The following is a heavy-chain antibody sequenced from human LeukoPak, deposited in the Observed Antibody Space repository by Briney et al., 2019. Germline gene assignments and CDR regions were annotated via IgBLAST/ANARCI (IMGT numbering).Heavy chain of an antibody. Sequence: PGGSLRLSCAASGFTFDDFAMHWVRQVPEKGLEWVSGISWNGAYKDYADSVKGRFTISRDNDKNSVFLQMNSLTPDDTAFYFCVKDRGSAGITPLDSWGQGTMVAVFS. V-gene: IGHV3-9*01. D-gene: IGHD1-14*01. CDR1: GFTFDDFA. CDR3: VKDRGSAGITPLDS. CDR2: ISWNGAYK. J-gene: IGHJ4*02.